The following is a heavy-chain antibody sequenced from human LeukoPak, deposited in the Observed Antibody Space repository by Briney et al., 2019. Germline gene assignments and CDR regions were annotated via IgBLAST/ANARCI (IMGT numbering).Heavy chain of an antibody. J-gene: IGHJ3*01. Sequence: ASVKVSCKASGYTFTYYGINWVRLAPGQGLEWMGWVSGYNGNTRYAQNFQGRLTLTPDTSTNIAYMELMRLRSDDTAVYYCAREVDSAMVNAFDFWGQGTLVTVSS. CDR3: AREVDSAMVNAFDF. D-gene: IGHD5-18*01. CDR2: VSGYNGNT. CDR1: GYTFTYYG. V-gene: IGHV1-18*01.